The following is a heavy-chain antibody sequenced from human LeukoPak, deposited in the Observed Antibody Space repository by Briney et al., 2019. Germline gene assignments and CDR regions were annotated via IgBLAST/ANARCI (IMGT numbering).Heavy chain of an antibody. Sequence: GGSLRLSCAASGFTFSSYAMSWVRQAPGKGLEWVSAISGSGGSTYYADSVKGRFTISRDYSKNTLYLQMNSLRAEDTAVYYCAKDAERYGSGSYYVDYWGQGTLVTVSS. J-gene: IGHJ4*02. D-gene: IGHD3-10*01. CDR2: ISGSGGST. CDR1: GFTFSSYA. CDR3: AKDAERYGSGSYYVDY. V-gene: IGHV3-23*01.